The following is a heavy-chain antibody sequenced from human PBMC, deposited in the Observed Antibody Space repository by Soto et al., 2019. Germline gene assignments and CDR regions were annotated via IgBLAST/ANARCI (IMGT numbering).Heavy chain of an antibody. D-gene: IGHD3-16*02. CDR3: AKVGLGELSPDAFDI. CDR1: GFTFSSYA. J-gene: IGHJ3*02. Sequence: ASGFTFSSYAMSCVRQAPGKWLEWVSAMSGSGGSTYYADSVKGRFTISRDNSKNTLYLQMNSRRAEDTAVYYCAKVGLGELSPDAFDIWGQGTMVIVSS. CDR2: MSGSGGST. V-gene: IGHV3-23*01.